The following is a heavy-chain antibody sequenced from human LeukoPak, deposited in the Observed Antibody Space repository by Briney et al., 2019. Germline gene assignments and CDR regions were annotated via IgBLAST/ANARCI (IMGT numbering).Heavy chain of an antibody. D-gene: IGHD2-15*01. CDR1: GFTFSSYG. V-gene: IGHV3-30*02. CDR2: IRYDGSNK. CDR3: ASRGYCSGGSCYPFPLYFDY. Sequence: PGGSLRLSCAASGFTFSSYGMHWVRQAPGKGLEWVAFIRYDGSNKYYADSVKGRFTISRDNSKNTLYLQMNSLRAEDTAVYYCASRGYCSGGSCYPFPLYFDYWGQGTLVTVSS. J-gene: IGHJ4*02.